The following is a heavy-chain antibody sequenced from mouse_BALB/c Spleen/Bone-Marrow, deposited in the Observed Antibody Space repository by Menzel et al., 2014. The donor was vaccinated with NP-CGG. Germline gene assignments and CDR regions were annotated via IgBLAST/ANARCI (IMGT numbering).Heavy chain of an antibody. J-gene: IGHJ1*01. CDR3: TRVTTDWYFDV. CDR1: GYSFXGYF. V-gene: IGHV1-20*02. CDR2: INPYNGDT. D-gene: IGHD1-1*01. Sequence: VQLQQSGPELVKPGASVKISCKASGYSFXGYFMNWVMQSHGKSLEWIGRINPYNGDTFYNQKFKGKATLTVDKSSSTAHMELRSLASEDSAVYYCTRVTTDWYFDVRGAGTTVTVSS.